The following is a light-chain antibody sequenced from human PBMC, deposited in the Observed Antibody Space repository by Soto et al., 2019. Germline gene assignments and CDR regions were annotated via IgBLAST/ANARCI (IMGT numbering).Light chain of an antibody. CDR2: GAS. J-gene: IGKJ1*01. V-gene: IGKV3-15*01. Sequence: IVMTQSPATLSVSPGERATLSCRASQSVSSNLAWYQQKPGQAPRLLIHGASTRATGFPARFSGSGSGTDFTLTISSLQSEDFAVYYCQQYNNWPRTFGQGTKVDIK. CDR1: QSVSSN. CDR3: QQYNNWPRT.